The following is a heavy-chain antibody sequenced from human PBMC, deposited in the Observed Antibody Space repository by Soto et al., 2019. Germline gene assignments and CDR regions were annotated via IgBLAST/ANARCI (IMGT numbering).Heavy chain of an antibody. V-gene: IGHV4-59*01. Sequence: QVQLQESGPGLVKPSETLSLTCTVSGGSISSYYWNWIRQPPGKGLEWIGYIYYSGSSNHNPALKSRVTISVYTSNNQCSLKLFSVTAADTAVDYCARGLWFGSGWFDPWGQGTLVTVSS. CDR2: IYYSGSS. CDR3: ARGLWFGSGWFDP. J-gene: IGHJ5*02. D-gene: IGHD3-10*01. CDR1: GGSISSYY.